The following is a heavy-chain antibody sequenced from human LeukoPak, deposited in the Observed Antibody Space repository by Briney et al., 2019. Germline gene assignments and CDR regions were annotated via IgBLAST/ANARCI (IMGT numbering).Heavy chain of an antibody. CDR3: ANGYYDSSGYYSSLGY. J-gene: IGHJ4*02. CDR1: GFTFSSYG. D-gene: IGHD3-22*01. CDR2: ISYDGSNK. Sequence: PGGSLRLSCAASGFTFSSYGMHWVRQAPGKGLEWVAVISYDGSNKYYADSVKGRFTISRDNSKNTLYLQMNSLRAEDTAVYYCANGYYDSSGYYSSLGYWGQGTLVTVSS. V-gene: IGHV3-30*18.